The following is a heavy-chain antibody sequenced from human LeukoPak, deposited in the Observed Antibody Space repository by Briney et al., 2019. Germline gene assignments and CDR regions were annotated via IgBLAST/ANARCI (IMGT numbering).Heavy chain of an antibody. J-gene: IGHJ3*02. CDR3: ARDRETYYDILTGYYTLGDAFDI. V-gene: IGHV3-74*01. Sequence: GGCLRLSCAASGFTFSTYWMHWVRQAPGKGLVWVSRIHRDGSSTSYADSVKGRFTISRDNAKNTLYLQMNSLRAEDTAVYYCARDRETYYDILTGYYTLGDAFDIWGQGTMVTVSS. D-gene: IGHD3-9*01. CDR2: IHRDGSST. CDR1: GFTFSTYW.